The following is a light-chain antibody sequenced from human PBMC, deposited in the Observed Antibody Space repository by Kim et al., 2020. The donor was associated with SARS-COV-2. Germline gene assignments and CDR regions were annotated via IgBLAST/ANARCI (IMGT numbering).Light chain of an antibody. Sequence: DIQLTQSPSFLSASIGARVTLTCRASQGISTSLAWYHQKPGKAPKLLIYASSTLQSDVSSRFSGSGSGTEFTLTISSLQPEDFGTYYCQLLDVSPPAFGQGTSLEI. CDR3: QLLDVSPPA. V-gene: IGKV1-9*01. J-gene: IGKJ2*01. CDR2: ASS. CDR1: QGISTS.